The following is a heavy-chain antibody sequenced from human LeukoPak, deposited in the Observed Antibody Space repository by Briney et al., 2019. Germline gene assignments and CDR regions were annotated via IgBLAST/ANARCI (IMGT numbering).Heavy chain of an antibody. CDR3: VRDGEGVAISVNFWFDP. V-gene: IGHV1-8*01. CDR2: MNPINGNT. D-gene: IGHD3-10*01. J-gene: IGHJ5*02. CDR1: GFTLTNYD. Sequence: ASVKVSCKASGFTLTNYDINWVRQAPGQGLEWMVWMNPINGNTGYARKFQGRVTMTRDTSISTAYMELRSLTSEDTAIYYCVRDGEGVAISVNFWFDPWGQGTLVTVSS.